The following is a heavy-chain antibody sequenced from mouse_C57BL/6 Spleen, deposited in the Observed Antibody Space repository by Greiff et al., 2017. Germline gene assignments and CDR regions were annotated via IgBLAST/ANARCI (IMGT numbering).Heavy chain of an antibody. Sequence: QVQLQQSGPGLVQPSQSLSITCTVSGFSLTSYGVHWVRQSPGKGLEWLGVIWSGGSTDYNAAFISRLSISKDNSKSQVFFKMNGLQADDTAIYYCARETAQEGIAYWGQGTLVTVSA. V-gene: IGHV2-2*01. J-gene: IGHJ3*01. CDR1: GFSLTSYG. CDR2: IWSGGST. D-gene: IGHD3-2*02. CDR3: ARETAQEGIAY.